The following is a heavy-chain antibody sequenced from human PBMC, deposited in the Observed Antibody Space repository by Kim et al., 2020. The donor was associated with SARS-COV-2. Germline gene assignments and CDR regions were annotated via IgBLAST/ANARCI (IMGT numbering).Heavy chain of an antibody. D-gene: IGHD6-19*01. J-gene: IGHJ4*02. CDR3: ARGLSGVAGDY. Sequence: IYYADSGKGRFTISRDNARNSLYLQMISLRAEDTAVYYCARGLSGVAGDYWGQGTLVTVSS. V-gene: IGHV3-48*04. CDR2: I.